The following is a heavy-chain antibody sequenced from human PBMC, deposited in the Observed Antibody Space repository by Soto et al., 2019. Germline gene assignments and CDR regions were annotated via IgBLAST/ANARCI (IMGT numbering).Heavy chain of an antibody. V-gene: IGHV1-8*01. CDR3: ARGAVVTASPDAFDI. CDR1: GYTFTSYD. J-gene: IGHJ3*02. CDR2: MNPNSGNT. D-gene: IGHD2-21*02. Sequence: QVQLVQSGAEVKKPGASVKVSCKASGYTFTSYDINWVRQATGQGLEWMGWMNPNSGNTVYAQKFQGRVTMTRNTSLSTAYMEMSSVRSEDTAVYYCARGAVVTASPDAFDIWGQGKMVTVSS.